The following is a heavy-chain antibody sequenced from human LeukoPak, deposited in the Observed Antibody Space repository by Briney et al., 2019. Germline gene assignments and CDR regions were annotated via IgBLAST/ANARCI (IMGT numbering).Heavy chain of an antibody. CDR2: INPTGGST. V-gene: IGHV1-46*01. J-gene: IGHJ5*02. D-gene: IGHD1-26*01. Sequence: ASVKVSCKASGHTFTSYAMNWVRQAPGQGLEWMGLINPTGGSTGYAQKFQGRVTMTRDMSTSTDYMELSSLRSEDTAIYYCARDNSVGDNAWWFDPWGQGTLVTVSS. CDR3: ARDNSVGDNAWWFDP. CDR1: GHTFTSYA.